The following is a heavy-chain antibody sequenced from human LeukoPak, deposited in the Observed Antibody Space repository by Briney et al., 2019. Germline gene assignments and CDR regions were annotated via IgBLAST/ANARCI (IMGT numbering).Heavy chain of an antibody. D-gene: IGHD1-26*01. Sequence: GGSLRLSCAASGFTFSSYAMSWVRQAPGKGLELVSGISGSGGTTYYADSVKGRFTISRDNSKNTLYLQLNSLGAEDTAIYYCARDVPLMGASKTRYFDYWGQGTLVTVSS. J-gene: IGHJ4*02. CDR2: ISGSGGTT. CDR3: ARDVPLMGASKTRYFDY. V-gene: IGHV3-23*01. CDR1: GFTFSSYA.